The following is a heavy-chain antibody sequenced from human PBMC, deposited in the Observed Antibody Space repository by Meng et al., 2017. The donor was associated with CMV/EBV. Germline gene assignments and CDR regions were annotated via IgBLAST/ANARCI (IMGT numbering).Heavy chain of an antibody. V-gene: IGHV3-66*02. CDR3: ARLIAVAGT. D-gene: IGHD6-13*01. CDR2: IYDDDST. J-gene: IGHJ5*02. Sequence: GESLKISCAGSGFTVSSNYMSWVRQAPGKGLEWGSVIYDDDSTHYADSVKGRFTISRDNSRNTLYLQMTSLRIEDTAVYYCARLIAVAGTWGQGTLVTVSS. CDR1: GFTVSSNY.